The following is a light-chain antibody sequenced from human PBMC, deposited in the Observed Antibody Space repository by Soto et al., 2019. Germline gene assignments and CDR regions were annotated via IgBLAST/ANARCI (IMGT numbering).Light chain of an antibody. Sequence: QCVLTQPPSGSGAPGQRVTISCTGSSSNIGAAYDVHWYQHLPGTAPKLLIYGNINRPSGVSNRFSGSKSGNTASLTISGLQVEDEADYYCSSYTSSSSNVFGTGTKVTVL. V-gene: IGLV1-40*01. CDR2: GNI. J-gene: IGLJ1*01. CDR1: SSNIGAAYD. CDR3: SSYTSSSSNV.